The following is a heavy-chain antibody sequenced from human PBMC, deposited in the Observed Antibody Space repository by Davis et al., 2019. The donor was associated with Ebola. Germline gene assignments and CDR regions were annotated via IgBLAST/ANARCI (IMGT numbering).Heavy chain of an antibody. CDR2: ISSSSSYI. CDR1: GGSISSSS. CDR3: AREVGPMHFDY. D-gene: IGHD1-26*01. J-gene: IGHJ4*02. Sequence: PGGSLRLSCTVSGGSISSSSYYWGWIRQPPGKGLEWVSSISSSSSYIYYADSVKGRFTISRDNAKNSLYLQMNSLRAEDTAVYYCAREVGPMHFDYWGQGTLVTVSS. V-gene: IGHV3-21*01.